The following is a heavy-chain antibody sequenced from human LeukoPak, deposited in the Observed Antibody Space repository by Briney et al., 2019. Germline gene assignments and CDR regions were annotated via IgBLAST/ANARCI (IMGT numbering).Heavy chain of an antibody. CDR2: INPNSGGT. V-gene: IGHV1-2*02. Sequence: GASVKVSCKASGYTFTDYYIHWVRQAPGQGLEWMAWINPNSGGTYYAQNFHDKIPLTRDTSISTAYMELSRLRSDDTAIYYCARANALYCSSTSCLFDYWGQGTLVTVSS. CDR1: GYTFTDYY. CDR3: ARANALYCSSTSCLFDY. J-gene: IGHJ4*02. D-gene: IGHD2-2*01.